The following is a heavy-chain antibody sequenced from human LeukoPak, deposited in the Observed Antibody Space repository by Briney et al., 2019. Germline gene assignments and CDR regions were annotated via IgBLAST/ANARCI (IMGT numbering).Heavy chain of an antibody. CDR2: IYSGGST. Sequence: GGSLRLSCAASGFTFSSYAMSWVRQAPGKGLEWVSVIYSGGSTYYADSVKGRFTISRDNSKNTLYLQMNSLRAEDTAVYYCARDRSKGYFDYWGQGTLVTVSS. CDR3: ARDRSKGYFDY. CDR1: GFTFSSYA. J-gene: IGHJ4*02. V-gene: IGHV3-66*01.